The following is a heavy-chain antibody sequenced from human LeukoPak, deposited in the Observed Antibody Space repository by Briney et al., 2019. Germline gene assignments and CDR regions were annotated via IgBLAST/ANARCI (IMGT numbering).Heavy chain of an antibody. Sequence: ASVKVSCRASGYTFTSYAMNWVRQAPGQGLEWMGWINTNTGNPTYAQGFTGRFVFSLDTSVSTAYLRISSLKAEDTAVYYCARQDLTTGGMTVWFDPWGQGTLVTVSS. J-gene: IGHJ5*02. D-gene: IGHD4-11*01. CDR1: GYTFTSYA. V-gene: IGHV7-4-1*02. CDR3: ARQDLTTGGMTVWFDP. CDR2: INTNTGNP.